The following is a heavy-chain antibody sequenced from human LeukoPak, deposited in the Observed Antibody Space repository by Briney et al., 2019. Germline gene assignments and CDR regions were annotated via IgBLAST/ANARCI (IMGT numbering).Heavy chain of an antibody. CDR1: GYTFTSYG. V-gene: IGHV1-18*01. J-gene: IGHJ5*02. D-gene: IGHD2-2*01. CDR2: ISTYNGNT. CDR3: ARAQSYCSSTSCYALGRIDP. Sequence: ASVKVSCKASGYTFTSYGISWVRQAPGQGLEWMGWISTYNGNTNYAQKLQGRVTMTTDTSTSTAYMELRSLRSDDTVVYYCARAQSYCSSTSCYALGRIDPWGQGTLVTVSS.